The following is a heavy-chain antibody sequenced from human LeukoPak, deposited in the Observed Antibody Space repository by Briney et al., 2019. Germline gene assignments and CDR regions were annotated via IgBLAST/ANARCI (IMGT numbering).Heavy chain of an antibody. CDR1: GGSISSYY. D-gene: IGHD2-15*01. CDR3: ARTTEGYCRGGSCYYYYYYMDV. CDR2: IYYSGST. J-gene: IGHJ6*03. V-gene: IGHV4-59*01. Sequence: PSEILSLTCTVPGGSISSYYWSWIRQPPGKGLEWIGYIYYSGSTNYNPSLKSRVTISVDTSKNQFSLKLSSVTAADTAVYYCARTTEGYCRGGSCYYYYYYMDVWGKGTTVTVSS.